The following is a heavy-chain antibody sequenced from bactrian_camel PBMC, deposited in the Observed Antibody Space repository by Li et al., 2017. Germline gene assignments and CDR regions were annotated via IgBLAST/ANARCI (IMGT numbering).Heavy chain of an antibody. J-gene: IGHJ6*01. CDR3: AAGGGGIAGEYIAWEDDFSY. V-gene: IGHV3S53*01. CDR2: IYSDGSI. CDR1: RNTGMLYY. Sequence: HVQLVESGGGSVQAGGALRLSCVASRNTGMLYYMGWFRQSPGKEREAVAKIYSDGSIFHANSVRGRFAISQNNAQNTIYLQMSSLKPEDSGMYYCAAGGGGIAGEYIAWEDDFSYWGQGTQVTVS. D-gene: IGHD1*01.